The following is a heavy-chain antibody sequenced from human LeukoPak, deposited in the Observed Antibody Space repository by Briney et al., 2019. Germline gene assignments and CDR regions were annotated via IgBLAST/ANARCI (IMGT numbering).Heavy chain of an antibody. D-gene: IGHD3-3*01. CDR2: ISGTGGST. Sequence: GGSLRLSCGASGFTFSSYAMSWVRQAPGKGLEWVSTISGTGGSTYYADSVKGRFTISRDNSKSTLYLQMNSLRAEDTAVYYCASSLVFWNDGGQETVVTVSS. CDR3: ASSLVFWND. J-gene: IGHJ4*02. CDR1: GFTFSSYA. V-gene: IGHV3-23*01.